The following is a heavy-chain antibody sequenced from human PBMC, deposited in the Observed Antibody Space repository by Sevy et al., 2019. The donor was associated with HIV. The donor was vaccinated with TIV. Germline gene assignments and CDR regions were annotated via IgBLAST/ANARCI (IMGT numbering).Heavy chain of an antibody. Sequence: GGSLRLSCAASGFIFSSYEMNWVRQAPGKGLEWLSYISNSCSALYYSDSVKGRFTISRDNAKNSLYLQMNSLRAEDTAVYYCARDLPPSATTVAHFDNWGQGTLVTVSS. V-gene: IGHV3-48*03. CDR2: ISNSCSAL. D-gene: IGHD4-4*01. CDR3: ARDLPPSATTVAHFDN. J-gene: IGHJ4*02. CDR1: GFIFSSYE.